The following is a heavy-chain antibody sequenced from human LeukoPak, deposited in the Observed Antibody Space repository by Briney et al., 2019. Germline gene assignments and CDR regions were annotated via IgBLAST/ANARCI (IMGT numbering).Heavy chain of an antibody. CDR2: MYYSGSP. J-gene: IGHJ4*02. D-gene: IGHD3-22*01. Sequence: PSETLSLTCTVSGGSISSYYWSWIRQPPGKGLEWLGSMYYSGSPYHNPSLKSRVTISVDTSKNQFSLKLSSVTAADTAMYYCARLLYDRSGYYYFDCWGQGTLVTVSS. V-gene: IGHV4-59*05. CDR3: ARLLYDRSGYYYFDC. CDR1: GGSISSYY.